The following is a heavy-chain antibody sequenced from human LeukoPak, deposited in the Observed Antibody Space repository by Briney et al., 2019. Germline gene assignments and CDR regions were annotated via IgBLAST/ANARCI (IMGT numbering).Heavy chain of an antibody. V-gene: IGHV4-59*08. Sequence: TSETLSLTCTVSGGSIRTYYWSWIRQPPGKGLEWIGYIYYSGSTNYNPSLKSRVTISVDTSKNQFSLKLSSVTAADTAVYYCARRGVTTVTTFDYWGQGTLVTVSS. CDR3: ARRGVTTVTTFDY. CDR2: IYYSGST. J-gene: IGHJ4*02. CDR1: GGSIRTYY. D-gene: IGHD4-17*01.